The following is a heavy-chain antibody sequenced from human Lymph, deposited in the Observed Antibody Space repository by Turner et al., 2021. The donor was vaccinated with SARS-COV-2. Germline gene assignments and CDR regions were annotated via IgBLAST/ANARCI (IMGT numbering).Heavy chain of an antibody. CDR3: WRPYSGSYSAYFDY. V-gene: IGHV3-30*04. CDR2: ISYDGSNK. J-gene: IGHJ4*02. D-gene: IGHD1-26*01. Sequence: QVQLVESGGGVVQPGRSLRVSCAGSGFTFSSYAMHWVRQAPGKGLEWVAVISYDGSNKYYTDSVKGRFTISRDNSKNTLYLQMHSLRAEDTAVFYCWRPYSGSYSAYFDYWGQGTLGTVSS. CDR1: GFTFSSYA.